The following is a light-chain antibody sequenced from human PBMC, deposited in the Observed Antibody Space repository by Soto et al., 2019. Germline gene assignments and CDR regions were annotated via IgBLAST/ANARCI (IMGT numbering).Light chain of an antibody. CDR1: SGDVGGYNY. V-gene: IGLV2-14*01. Sequence: QSALTQPASVSGSPGQSITISCTGTSGDVGGYNYVSWYQQHPGKAPKLMIYEVSNRPSGVSNRFSGSKSGNTASLTISGVQAEDEADYYCSSYTTSSTRVFXTGTKPTVL. J-gene: IGLJ1*01. CDR3: SSYTTSSTRV. CDR2: EVS.